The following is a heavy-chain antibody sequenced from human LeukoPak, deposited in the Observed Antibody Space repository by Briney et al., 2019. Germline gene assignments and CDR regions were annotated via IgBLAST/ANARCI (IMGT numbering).Heavy chain of an antibody. D-gene: IGHD6-6*01. CDR2: IGSSGSYI. Sequence: GGSLRLSCEVSGFTFSSYHMNWVRQAPGKGLEWVSSIGSSGSYIYYADSVKGRFTISRDNAKNTLYLQMNSLRAEDTAVYYCARGQSSSSSDYWGQGTLVTVSS. V-gene: IGHV3-21*01. CDR3: ARGQSSSSSDY. CDR1: GFTFSSYH. J-gene: IGHJ4*02.